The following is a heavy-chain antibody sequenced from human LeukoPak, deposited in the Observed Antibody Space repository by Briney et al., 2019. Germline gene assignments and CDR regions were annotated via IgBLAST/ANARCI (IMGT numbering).Heavy chain of an antibody. CDR3: AKQLGYCSDGSCYFPY. Sequence: GGALGLSCAASGFTFSSYAMSWVRPAPGEGVEWVSPISNNGGYTYYADSVQGRFTISRDNSKSTLCLQMNSLRAEDTAVYYCAKQLGYCSDGSCYFPYWGQGTLVTVSS. V-gene: IGHV3-23*01. CDR1: GFTFSSYA. J-gene: IGHJ4*02. D-gene: IGHD2-15*01. CDR2: ISNNGGYT.